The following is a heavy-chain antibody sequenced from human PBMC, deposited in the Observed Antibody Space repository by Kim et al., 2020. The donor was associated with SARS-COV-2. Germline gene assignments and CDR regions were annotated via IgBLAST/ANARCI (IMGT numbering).Heavy chain of an antibody. CDR2: ISGSGGST. D-gene: IGHD2-2*01. CDR3: AKDGVAWGNMRYCSSTSCSEKYFDY. J-gene: IGHJ4*02. V-gene: IGHV3-23*01. CDR1: GFTFSSYA. Sequence: GGSLRLSCAASGFTFSSYAMSWVRQAPGKGLEWVSAISGSGGSTYYADSVKGRFTISRDNSKNTLYLQMNSLRAEDTAVYYCAKDGVAWGNMRYCSSTSCSEKYFDYWGQGTLVTVSS.